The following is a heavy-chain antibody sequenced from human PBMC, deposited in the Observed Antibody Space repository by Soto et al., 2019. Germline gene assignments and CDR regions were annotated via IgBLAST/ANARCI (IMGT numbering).Heavy chain of an antibody. V-gene: IGHV4-59*08. D-gene: IGHD4-17*01. J-gene: IGHJ5*02. CDR1: GGSIGTYY. CDR3: ARAYGDYPNWFDP. Sequence: QVQLQESGPGLVKPSETLSLTCSVSGGSIGTYYWSWMRQSPGKGLEWLGDVYYSGSTNYNPSLKSRVTISVDTSKNQFSLKLSSVTAADTAVYYCARAYGDYPNWFDPWGQGTLVTVSS. CDR2: VYYSGST.